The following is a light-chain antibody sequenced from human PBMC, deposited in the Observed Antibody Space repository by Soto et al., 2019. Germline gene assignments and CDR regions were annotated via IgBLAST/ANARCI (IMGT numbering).Light chain of an antibody. CDR3: SSYTSSSTPLWV. J-gene: IGLJ2*01. V-gene: IGLV2-14*01. CDR1: GSDVGNYNY. CDR2: GVT. Sequence: QSALTQPASVSGSPGQSITISCTGTGSDVGNYNYVSWYQHHPGKAPKLIIYGVTNRPSGVSNRFSGSKSGNAASLTISGLQAEDEADYYCSSYTSSSTPLWVFGGGTKVTVL.